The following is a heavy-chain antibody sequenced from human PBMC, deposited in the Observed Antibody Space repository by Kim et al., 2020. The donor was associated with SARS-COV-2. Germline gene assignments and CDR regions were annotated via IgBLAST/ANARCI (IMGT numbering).Heavy chain of an antibody. Sequence: ASVKVSCKASGYTFTNNAINWVRQAPGQGLEWVGRINTNTGNPTYAQDLTGRFVFSLDTSLSTAYLQISSLKTEDTAVYYCARALVGVQFFRYYYGMDVWGQGTTVAVSS. CDR1: GYTFTNNA. CDR2: INTNTGNP. D-gene: IGHD2-21*01. CDR3: ARALVGVQFFRYYYGMDV. J-gene: IGHJ6*02. V-gene: IGHV7-4-1*02.